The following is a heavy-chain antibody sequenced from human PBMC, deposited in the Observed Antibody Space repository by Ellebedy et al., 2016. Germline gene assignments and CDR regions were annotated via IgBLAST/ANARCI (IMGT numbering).Heavy chain of an antibody. CDR3: ARAGPRTITGTTY. Sequence: SETLSLTCNVSGGSVSSDYWNWIRRPPGKGLEWIGYVFHTGTTNYNPSLKSRVTISVDTSKNQFSLKLSSVTAADTAVYYCARAGPRTITGTTYWGQGTLVTVSS. CDR1: GGSVSSDY. V-gene: IGHV4-59*02. CDR2: VFHTGTT. D-gene: IGHD1-7*01. J-gene: IGHJ4*02.